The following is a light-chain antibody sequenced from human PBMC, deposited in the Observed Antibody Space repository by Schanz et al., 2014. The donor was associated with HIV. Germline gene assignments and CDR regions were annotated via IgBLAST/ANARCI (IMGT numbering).Light chain of an antibody. CDR1: SSDVGGYNH. CDR3: SSYTSSSTWV. J-gene: IGLJ3*02. Sequence: QSALTQPASVSGSPGQSVTISCTGTSSDVGGYNHVSWYQQHPGKAPKLMIYEVIKRPSGVSNRFSGSKSGNTASLTISGLQAEDEADYYCSSYTSSSTWVFGGGTKLTVL. V-gene: IGLV2-14*01. CDR2: EVI.